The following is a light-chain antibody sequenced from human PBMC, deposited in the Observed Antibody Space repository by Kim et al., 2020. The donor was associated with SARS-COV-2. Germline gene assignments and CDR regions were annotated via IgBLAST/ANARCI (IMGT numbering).Light chain of an antibody. CDR1: SSNIGNNY. J-gene: IGLJ3*02. CDR2: DNN. V-gene: IGLV1-51*01. CDR3: GKWDSSLSAWV. Sequence: RKVTTCCTGSSSNIGNNYVSWYQQLPGTAPKLLIYDNNKRPAGIPDRFSGSKAGTSATLGITGLQTGDEADYYCGKWDSSLSAWVFGGGTKLTVL.